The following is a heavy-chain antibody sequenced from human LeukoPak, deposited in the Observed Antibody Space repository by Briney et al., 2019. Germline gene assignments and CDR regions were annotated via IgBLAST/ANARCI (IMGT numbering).Heavy chain of an antibody. Sequence: GRPLRLSCAASGFTFSSYGMHWVRQAPGKGLEWVAVISYDGSNKYYADSVKGRFTISRDNSKNTLYLQMNSLRAEDTAVYYCAKGSSIVATILGYWGQGTLVTVSS. CDR3: AKGSSIVATILGY. J-gene: IGHJ4*02. D-gene: IGHD5-12*01. V-gene: IGHV3-30*18. CDR1: GFTFSSYG. CDR2: ISYDGSNK.